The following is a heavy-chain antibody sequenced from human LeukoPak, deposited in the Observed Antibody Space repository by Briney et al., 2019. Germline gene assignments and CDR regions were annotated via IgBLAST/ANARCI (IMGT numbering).Heavy chain of an antibody. CDR3: AKARYSSSWGFDY. J-gene: IGHJ4*02. CDR2: ISGSGGST. D-gene: IGHD6-13*01. CDR1: GFTFSTYA. V-gene: IGHV3-23*01. Sequence: GGSLRLSCAASGFTFSTYAMSWVRQAPGEGLEWVSDISGSGGSTYYADSVKGRFTISRDNSKNTLYLQMNSLRAEDTAVYYCAKARYSSSWGFDYWGQGTLVTVSS.